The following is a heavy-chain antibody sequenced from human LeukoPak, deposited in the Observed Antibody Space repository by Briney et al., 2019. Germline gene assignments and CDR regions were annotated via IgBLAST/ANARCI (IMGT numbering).Heavy chain of an antibody. V-gene: IGHV4-59*01. CDR3: ARVGSSSSYGMDV. Sequence: SETLSLTCTVSGGSINSYYWSWLRQPPGKGLEGIGYIYYSRSPNYTPSLKSRVTISVDTSKNQFSLKLSSVTAADTAVYYCARVGSSSSYGMDVWGQGTTVTVSS. J-gene: IGHJ6*02. D-gene: IGHD6-6*01. CDR1: GGSINSYY. CDR2: IYYSRSP.